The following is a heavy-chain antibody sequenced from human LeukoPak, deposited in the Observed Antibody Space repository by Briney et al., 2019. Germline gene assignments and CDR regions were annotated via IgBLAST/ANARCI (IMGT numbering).Heavy chain of an antibody. CDR3: AQGDFWSGDYFDY. V-gene: IGHV1-2*02. Sequence: ASVKVSCKASGYTFTNYYVHWVRQAPGQGLEWMGWINPNSGGTNYAQKFQGRVTMTRDTSISTAYMELSRLRSDDTAVYYCAQGDFWSGDYFDYWGQGTLVTVSS. J-gene: IGHJ4*02. CDR1: GYTFTNYY. D-gene: IGHD3-3*01. CDR2: INPNSGGT.